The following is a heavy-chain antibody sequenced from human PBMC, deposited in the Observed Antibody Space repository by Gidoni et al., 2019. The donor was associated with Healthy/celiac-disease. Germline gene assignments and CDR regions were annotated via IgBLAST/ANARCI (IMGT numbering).Heavy chain of an antibody. CDR3: AREHQWPENDAFDI. Sequence: QVQLQESGPGLVKPSETLSLTCTVSGGSISSYYWSWIRQPAGKGLEWIGRIYTSGSTNYNPSLKSRVTMSVDTSKNQFSLKLSSVTAADTAVYYCAREHQWPENDAFDIWGQGTMVTVSS. CDR1: GGSISSYY. D-gene: IGHD6-19*01. V-gene: IGHV4-4*07. CDR2: IYTSGST. J-gene: IGHJ3*02.